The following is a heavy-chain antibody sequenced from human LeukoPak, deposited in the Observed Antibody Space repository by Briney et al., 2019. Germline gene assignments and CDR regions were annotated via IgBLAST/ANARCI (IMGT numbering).Heavy chain of an antibody. CDR2: ISSYCITI. J-gene: IGHJ6*04. D-gene: IGHD4-17*01. Sequence: GGSLTLSCAASGLTFSSYEKNGVRQARGKGLEWVSYISSYCITIYYADSVKGRFTISRDNAKNSLYLHMNSLRAEDTAVYYCARQKDYGDYGLYYYGMDVWGNGDTGTVSS. CDR1: GLTFSSYE. CDR3: ARQKDYGDYGLYYYGMDV. V-gene: IGHV3-48*03.